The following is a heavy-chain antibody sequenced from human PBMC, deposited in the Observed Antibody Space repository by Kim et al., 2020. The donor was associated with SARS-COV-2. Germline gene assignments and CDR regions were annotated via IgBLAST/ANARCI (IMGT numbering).Heavy chain of an antibody. CDR3: AKGRINPFMGNYYMDV. CDR2: ISYDGSNK. Sequence: GGSLRLSCAASGFTFSSYGMHWVRQAPGKGLEWVAVISYDGSNKYYADSVKGRFTISRDNSKNTLYLQMNSLRAEDTAVYYCAKGRINPFMGNYYMDVWGKGTTVTVSS. J-gene: IGHJ6*03. D-gene: IGHD1-20*01. CDR1: GFTFSSYG. V-gene: IGHV3-30*18.